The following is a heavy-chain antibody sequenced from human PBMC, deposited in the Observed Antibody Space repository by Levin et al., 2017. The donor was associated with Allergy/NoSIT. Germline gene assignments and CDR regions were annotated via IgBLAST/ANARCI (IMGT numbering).Heavy chain of an antibody. D-gene: IGHD2/OR15-2a*01. Sequence: GESLKISCAASGFTVSSNYMSWVRQAPGKGLEWVSIIYSGGTTYYADSVKGRFTISRDNSKNTVYLQMNSLRAVDTALYYCARVIDTYYFDYWGQGTLVTVSS. J-gene: IGHJ4*02. CDR1: GFTVSSNY. CDR3: ARVIDTYYFDY. V-gene: IGHV3-66*02. CDR2: IYSGGTT.